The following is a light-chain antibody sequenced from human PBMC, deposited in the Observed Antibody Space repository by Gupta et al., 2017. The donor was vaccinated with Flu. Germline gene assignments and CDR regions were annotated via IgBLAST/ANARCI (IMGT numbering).Light chain of an antibody. CDR3: AAWESSGSGEV. CDR2: RDK. Sequence: RDKNRGSGMAERFSAARSGNTATVTITGLQAEEEADYYCAAWESSGSGEVFGGGTKLTVL. V-gene: IGLV10-54*04. J-gene: IGLJ3*02.